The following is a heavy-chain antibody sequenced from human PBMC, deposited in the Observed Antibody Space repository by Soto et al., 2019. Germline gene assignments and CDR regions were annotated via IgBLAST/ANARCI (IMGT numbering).Heavy chain of an antibody. J-gene: IGHJ5*01. Sequence: QVQLQESGPGLVKPSQTLSLTCTVSGGSISSGGYYWSWIRQHPGKGLEWIGYIYYSGSTYYNPSLKRRVTTSVDTSKNQFSLKLSSVTAADTAVYYCARDAVVAATPDSWGQGTLVTVSS. V-gene: IGHV4-31*03. CDR1: GGSISSGGYY. D-gene: IGHD2-15*01. CDR3: ARDAVVAATPDS. CDR2: IYYSGST.